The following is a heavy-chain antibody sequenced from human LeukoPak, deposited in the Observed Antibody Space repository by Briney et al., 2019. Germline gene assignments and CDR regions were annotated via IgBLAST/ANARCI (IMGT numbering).Heavy chain of an antibody. Sequence: GASVKVSFKVSGYTLTELSMHWVRQAPGKGLEWMGGFDPEDGETIYAQKFQGRVTMTEDTSTDTAYMELSSLRSEDTAVYYCATDHPDVAKSWLFWGQGTLVTVSS. CDR1: GYTLTELS. D-gene: IGHD5-12*01. J-gene: IGHJ4*02. V-gene: IGHV1-24*01. CDR3: ATDHPDVAKSWLF. CDR2: FDPEDGET.